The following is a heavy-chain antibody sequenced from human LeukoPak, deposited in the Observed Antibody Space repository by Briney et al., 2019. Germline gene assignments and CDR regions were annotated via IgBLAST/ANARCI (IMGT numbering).Heavy chain of an antibody. V-gene: IGHV3-33*08. J-gene: IGHJ5*02. D-gene: IGHD3-10*01. CDR3: ARDPYYYGSGSLETGNWSDP. CDR1: GFTFSNYG. Sequence: PGRSLRLSCAASGFTFSNYGMHWVRQAPGKGLEWVAVIWYDGSNKYYADSVKGRFTISRDNSKNTLYLQMNSLRAEDTAVYYCARDPYYYGSGSLETGNWSDPWGQGTLVTVSS. CDR2: IWYDGSNK.